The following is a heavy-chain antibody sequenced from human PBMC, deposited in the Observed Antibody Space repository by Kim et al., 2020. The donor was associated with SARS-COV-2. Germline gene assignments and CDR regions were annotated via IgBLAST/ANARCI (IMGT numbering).Heavy chain of an antibody. CDR2: INHSGST. D-gene: IGHD2-8*01. V-gene: IGHV4-34*01. CDR3: ARVAGNGLDL. Sequence: SETLSLTCGVSGGSFSEYTWRWFRQPPGKGLEWIGEINHSGSTKNNPSLKRRVTVSVDRSKKQISLKLTSVTAAHTAVYYCARVAGNGLDLWGQGTLIAVSS. J-gene: IGHJ5*02. CDR1: GGSFSEYT.